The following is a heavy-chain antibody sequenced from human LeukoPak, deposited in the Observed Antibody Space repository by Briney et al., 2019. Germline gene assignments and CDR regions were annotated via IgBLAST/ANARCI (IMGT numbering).Heavy chain of an antibody. V-gene: IGHV4-34*01. J-gene: IGHJ4*02. CDR2: INHSGST. D-gene: IGHD2-2*01. CDR1: GGSFSGYY. CDR3: GREGSSSTSNFDY. Sequence: SETLSLTCAVYGGSFSGYYWSWIRQPPGKGLEWIGEINHSGSTNYNPSLKSRVTISVDTSKNQFSLKLSSVTAADTAVYYCGREGSSSTSNFDYWGQGTLVTVSS.